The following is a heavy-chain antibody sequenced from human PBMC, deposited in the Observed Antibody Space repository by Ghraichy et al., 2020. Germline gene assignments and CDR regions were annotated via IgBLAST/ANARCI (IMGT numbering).Heavy chain of an antibody. CDR3: ARDLVNDAFDI. CDR1: GFTFSTYS. D-gene: IGHD3-9*01. J-gene: IGHJ3*02. Sequence: ALRLSCAASGFTFSTYSMNWVRQAPGKGLEWVSSLSSSSSYIYYADSVKGRFTISRDNAKNSLYLQMNSLRAEDTAVYYCARDLVNDAFDIWGQGTMVTVSS. V-gene: IGHV3-21*01. CDR2: LSSSSSYI.